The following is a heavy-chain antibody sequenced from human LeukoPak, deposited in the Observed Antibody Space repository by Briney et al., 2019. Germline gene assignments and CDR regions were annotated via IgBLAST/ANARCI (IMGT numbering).Heavy chain of an antibody. Sequence: GASVKVSCKASGGTFSSYAISWVRQAPGQGLEWMGGIIPIFGTANYAQKFQGRVTITTDESTGTAYMELSSLRSEDTAVYYCASNPTYYYDSSGYYLDYWGQGTLVTVSS. J-gene: IGHJ4*02. V-gene: IGHV1-69*05. CDR3: ASNPTYYYDSSGYYLDY. D-gene: IGHD3-22*01. CDR1: GGTFSSYA. CDR2: IIPIFGTA.